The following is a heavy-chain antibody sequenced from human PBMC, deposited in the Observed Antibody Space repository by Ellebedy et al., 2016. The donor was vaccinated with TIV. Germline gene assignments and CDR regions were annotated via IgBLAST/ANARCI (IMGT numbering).Heavy chain of an antibody. CDR2: IYASGAT. Sequence: MPSETLSLTCTVSGGYVNNFYWSWIRQPAGKGLEWIGRIYASGATSYNPSLKSRVTMSVDLSKDQFSLKLSSVTAADTAVYYCARAGGEFVGWFDPWGQGTLVTVSS. CDR1: GGYVNNFY. J-gene: IGHJ5*02. D-gene: IGHD3-16*01. CDR3: ARAGGEFVGWFDP. V-gene: IGHV4-4*07.